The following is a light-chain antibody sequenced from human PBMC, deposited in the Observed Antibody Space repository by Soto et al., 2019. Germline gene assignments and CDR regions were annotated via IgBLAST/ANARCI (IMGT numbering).Light chain of an antibody. V-gene: IGKV3-15*01. J-gene: IGKJ5*01. Sequence: PGTLSVSPGERVTLSCRASQSVGNNLAWHQQKPGQAPRLLIYGASTRATGFPARFSGSGSGTEFTLTISSLQSEDFAVYYCQQYNGWPITFGQGTRLEIK. CDR1: QSVGNN. CDR2: GAS. CDR3: QQYNGWPIT.